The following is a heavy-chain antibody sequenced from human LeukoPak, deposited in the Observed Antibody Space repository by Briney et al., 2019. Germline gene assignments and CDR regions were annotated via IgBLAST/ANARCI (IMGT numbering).Heavy chain of an antibody. J-gene: IGHJ4*02. CDR3: ARTDTAMANDFGY. Sequence: SVKVSCKASGGTFSSYAISWVRQAPGQGLEWMGGIIPIFGTANYAQKFQGRVTITTDESTSTAYQELRKLRSEDTAVYYCARTDTAMANDFGYWGQGTLVTVSS. CDR1: GGTFSSYA. D-gene: IGHD5-18*01. CDR2: IIPIFGTA. V-gene: IGHV1-69*05.